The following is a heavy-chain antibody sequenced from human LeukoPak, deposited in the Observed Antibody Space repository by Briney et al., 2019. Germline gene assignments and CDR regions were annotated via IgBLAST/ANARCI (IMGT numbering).Heavy chain of an antibody. D-gene: IGHD3-3*01. V-gene: IGHV4-30-2*01. CDR2: IYHSGSA. Sequence: PSETLSLTCTVSGGSINSGSYYWSWIRQPPGKGLEWIGFIYHSGSAYYDPSLKSRVTISLDTSKNQFSLRLNSVTAADTAMYFCARSITIFGVVRVDAFDIWGQGTMVTVSS. J-gene: IGHJ3*02. CDR1: GGSINSGSYY. CDR3: ARSITIFGVVRVDAFDI.